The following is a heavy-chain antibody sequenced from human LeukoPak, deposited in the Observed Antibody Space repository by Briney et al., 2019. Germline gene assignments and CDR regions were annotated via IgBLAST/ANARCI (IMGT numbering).Heavy chain of an antibody. CDR3: ARGLRASPGGYFDY. CDR1: GGSISSYY. Sequence: KPSETLSLTCTVSGGSISSYYWSWIRQPPGKGLEWIGYIYYSGSTNYNPSLKSRVTISVDTSKNQFSLKLSSVTAADTAVYYCARGLRASPGGYFDYWGQGTLVTVSS. V-gene: IGHV4-59*01. CDR2: IYYSGST. J-gene: IGHJ4*02. D-gene: IGHD1-26*01.